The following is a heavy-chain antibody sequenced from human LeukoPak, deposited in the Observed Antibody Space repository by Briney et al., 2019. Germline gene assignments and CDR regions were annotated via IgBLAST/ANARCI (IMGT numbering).Heavy chain of an antibody. J-gene: IGHJ4*02. CDR1: GYTFTGYY. CDR2: INPNSGGT. Sequence: GASVKVSCKASGYTFTGYYMHWVRQAPEQGLEWMGWINPNSGGTNYAQQFQGRVTMTTDTSISTAYVELSRLRSDDTAMYYCARDYRAAGSVDYWGQGTLVTVSS. V-gene: IGHV1-2*02. D-gene: IGHD6-13*01. CDR3: ARDYRAAGSVDY.